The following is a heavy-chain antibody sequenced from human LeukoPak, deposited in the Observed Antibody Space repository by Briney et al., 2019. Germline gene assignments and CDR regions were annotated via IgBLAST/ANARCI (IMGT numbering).Heavy chain of an antibody. CDR3: ARGVYHFDY. CDR2: IKEGGGEI. J-gene: IGHJ4*02. D-gene: IGHD2-8*01. V-gene: IGHV3-7*01. Sequence: GGSLRLSCAASGFSFSNYWMTWVRQAPGKGLEWVAYIKEGGGEIYYADSVKGRFTISGDNAKNSLYLQMNSLRAEDTAVYYCARGVYHFDYWGQGTLVTVSS. CDR1: GFSFSNYW.